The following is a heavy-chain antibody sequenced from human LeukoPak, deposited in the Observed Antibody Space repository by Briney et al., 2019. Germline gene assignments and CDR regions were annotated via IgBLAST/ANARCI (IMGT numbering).Heavy chain of an antibody. J-gene: IGHJ5*02. CDR1: GYTFTNYD. V-gene: IGHV1-8*01. Sequence: ASVKVSCKASGYTFTNYDINWVRQATGQGLEWMGWMNPNIGNTGYAQKFQGRVTMTRNTSISTAYMELSSLRSEDTALYYCARDIAGATKGGWFDTWGQGTPVTVSS. D-gene: IGHD1-26*01. CDR2: MNPNIGNT. CDR3: ARDIAGATKGGWFDT.